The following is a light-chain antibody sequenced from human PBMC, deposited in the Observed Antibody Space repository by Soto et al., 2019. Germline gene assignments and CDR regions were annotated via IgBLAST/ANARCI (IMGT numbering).Light chain of an antibody. J-gene: IGLJ1*01. CDR3: CSYAGSRRV. V-gene: IGLV2-23*02. Sequence: QSVLTQPASVSGSPGQSITISCTGTSSDVGSYNLVSWYQQHPGKAPKLMIYEVSKRPSGVSNRFSGSKSGNTASLTISGLQAEDEAAYYCCSYAGSRRVFGTGTKVTVL. CDR2: EVS. CDR1: SSDVGSYNL.